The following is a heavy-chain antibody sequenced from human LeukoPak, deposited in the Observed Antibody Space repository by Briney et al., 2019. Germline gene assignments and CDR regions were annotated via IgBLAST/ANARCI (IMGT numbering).Heavy chain of an antibody. CDR3: ARTDYYGSGSYYESIYYIDV. J-gene: IGHJ6*03. D-gene: IGHD3-10*01. V-gene: IGHV4-59*01. CDR1: GGSISSYY. CDR2: IYYSGST. Sequence: PSETLSLTCTVSGGSISSYYWSWIRQPPGKGLEWIGYIYYSGSTNYNPSLKSRVTISVDTSKNQFSLKLSSVTAADTAVYYCARTDYYGSGSYYESIYYIDVWGKGTTVTISS.